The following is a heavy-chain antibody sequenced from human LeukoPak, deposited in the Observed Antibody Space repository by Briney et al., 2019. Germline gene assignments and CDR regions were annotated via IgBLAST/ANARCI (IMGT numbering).Heavy chain of an antibody. Sequence: SETLSLTCTVSSGSISSYYWNWIRQPAGKGLEWIGRIYSSGSTYYNPSLKSRVTISVDTSKNQFSLKLSSVTAANTAVYYCARLTWDLPPGGLYYNYYIDVWDKGATVTVSS. CDR2: IYSSGST. V-gene: IGHV4-4*07. CDR1: SGSISSYY. D-gene: IGHD1-26*01. J-gene: IGHJ6*03. CDR3: ARLTWDLPPGGLYYNYYIDV.